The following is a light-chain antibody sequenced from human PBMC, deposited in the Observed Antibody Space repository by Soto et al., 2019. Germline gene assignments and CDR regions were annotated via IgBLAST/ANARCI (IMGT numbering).Light chain of an antibody. Sequence: QSVLTQSSSASASLGSSVKLTCTLSSGHSSYIIAWHQQQPGKAPRYLMKLEGSGSYNKGSGVPDRFSGSSSGADRYLTISSLQSEDEADYSCETWDSNTRVFGGGTKLTVL. V-gene: IGLV4-60*03. CDR2: LEGSGSY. J-gene: IGLJ2*01. CDR3: ETWDSNTRV. CDR1: SGHSSYI.